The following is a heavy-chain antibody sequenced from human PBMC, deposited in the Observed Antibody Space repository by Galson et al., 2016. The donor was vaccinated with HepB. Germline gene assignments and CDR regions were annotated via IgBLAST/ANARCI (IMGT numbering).Heavy chain of an antibody. D-gene: IGHD5-12*01. CDR1: GGSVRTSNW. V-gene: IGHV4-4*02. CDR2: IHSGGTT. J-gene: IGHJ5*02. CDR3: TRDGGNDWGHFDP. Sequence: SETLSLTCAVSGGSVRTSNWWGWVRQPPGKGLEWIGEIHSGGTTKYNPSPKSRVTISLDTAQNQFSLRLKSMTAADTDFYYFTRDGGNDWGHFDPWGQGTLVTVSS.